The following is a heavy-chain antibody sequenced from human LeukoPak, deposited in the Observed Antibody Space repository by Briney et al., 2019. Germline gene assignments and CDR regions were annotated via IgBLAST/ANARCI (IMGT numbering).Heavy chain of an antibody. V-gene: IGHV4-34*01. D-gene: IGHD6-13*01. CDR3: ARGPNLYSGSWFNMDV. Sequence: SETLSLTCVVYGGSFSGYYWSWIRQPPGKGLEWIGEINHSGSTNYNPSLKSRVTISVDTSKNQFSLKLTSVTAADTAVYYCARGPNLYSGSWFNMDVWGKGTTVTVSS. CDR1: GGSFSGYY. J-gene: IGHJ6*03. CDR2: INHSGST.